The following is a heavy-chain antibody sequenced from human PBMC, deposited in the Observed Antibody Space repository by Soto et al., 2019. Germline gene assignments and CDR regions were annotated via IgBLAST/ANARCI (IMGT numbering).Heavy chain of an antibody. CDR1: GFTFRTYG. J-gene: IGHJ4*02. D-gene: IGHD1-26*01. Sequence: VQLVESGGGVVQPGRSLRLSCAASGFTFRTYGMYWVRQAPGKGLEWVAVIGYDASNKYYADSVKGRFTISRDKSENTLYLQMNSLRAEDTAVYYCARGRVDGGELDLWGQGTLVTVSS. V-gene: IGHV3-33*01. CDR3: ARGRVDGGELDL. CDR2: IGYDASNK.